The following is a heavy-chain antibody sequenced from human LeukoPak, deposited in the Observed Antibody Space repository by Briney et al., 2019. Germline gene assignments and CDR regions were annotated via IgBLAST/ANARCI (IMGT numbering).Heavy chain of an antibody. V-gene: IGHV1-2*02. Sequence: ASVKVACKASGYTFADYFIHWVRQAPGQGLEWMGWISPNSGDTNYAQKFQGRVTMTRDTSINTAYMELSSLRSDDTAVYYCAKIAYSSGLSHYWGQGTLVTVSS. CDR3: AKIAYSSGLSHY. CDR2: ISPNSGDT. CDR1: GYTFADYF. J-gene: IGHJ4*02. D-gene: IGHD3-22*01.